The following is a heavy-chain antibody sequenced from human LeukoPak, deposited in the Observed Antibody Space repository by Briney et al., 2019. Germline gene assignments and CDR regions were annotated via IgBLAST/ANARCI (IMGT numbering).Heavy chain of an antibody. CDR3: AKVQSSVWVQTFDY. CDR2: MSGSGDST. V-gene: IGHV3-23*01. CDR1: GFTFA. Sequence: GGSLRLSCAASGFTFAMSWVRQAPGKGLEWVSGMSGSGDSTYYADSVKGRFAIFRDNSKNTLYLQMNSLRVEDTAVYYCAKVQSSVWVQTFDYWGQGTRVTVSS. J-gene: IGHJ4*02. D-gene: IGHD5-18*01.